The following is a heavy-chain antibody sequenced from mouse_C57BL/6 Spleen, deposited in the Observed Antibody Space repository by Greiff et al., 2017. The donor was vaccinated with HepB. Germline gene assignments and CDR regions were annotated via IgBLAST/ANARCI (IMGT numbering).Heavy chain of an antibody. CDR2: IHPNSGST. CDR3: ARLGVTTYFDY. CDR1: GYTFTSYW. V-gene: IGHV1-64*01. J-gene: IGHJ2*01. D-gene: IGHD2-5*01. Sequence: QVQLQQPGAELVKPGASVKLSCKASGYTFTSYWMHWVKQRPGQGLEWIGMIHPNSGSTNYNEKFKSKATLTVDKSSSTAYMQLSSLTSEDSAVYYGARLGVTTYFDYWGQGTTLTVSS.